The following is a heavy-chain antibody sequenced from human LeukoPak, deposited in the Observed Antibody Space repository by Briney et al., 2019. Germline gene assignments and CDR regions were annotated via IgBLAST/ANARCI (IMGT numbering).Heavy chain of an antibody. CDR1: GYTFTGYY. J-gene: IGHJ6*03. CDR3: ARFNYHVLPGYSDNYHYMGV. CDR2: INPNSGGT. V-gene: IGHV1-2*02. Sequence: ASVKVSCKASGYTFTGYYMHWVRQAPGQGLEWMGWINPNSGGTNYAQKFQGRVTMTRDTSISTAYMELSRLRSDDTAVYYCARFNYHVLPGYSDNYHYMGVWGKGTTVTISS. D-gene: IGHD3-9*01.